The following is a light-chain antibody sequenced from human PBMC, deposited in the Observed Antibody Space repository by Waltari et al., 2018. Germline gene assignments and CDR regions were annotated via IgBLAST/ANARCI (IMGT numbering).Light chain of an antibody. J-gene: IGKJ4*01. CDR2: AAS. Sequence: AFQLTQSPSSLSASVGDRVTISCRASQGIFSALAWYQQKPGQPPKLLIYAASTLESGVPSRCSGSGSGTDFTLTISSLEAEDFATYYCQQFNTYPLTFGGGTRVDIK. CDR1: QGIFSA. CDR3: QQFNTYPLT. V-gene: IGKV1-13*02.